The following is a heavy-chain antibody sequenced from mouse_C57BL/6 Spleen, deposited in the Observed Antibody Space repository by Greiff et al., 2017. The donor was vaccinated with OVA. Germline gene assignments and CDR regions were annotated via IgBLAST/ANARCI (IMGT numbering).Heavy chain of an antibody. CDR1: GYTFTSYT. CDR3: ARKGLVRDAMDY. D-gene: IGHD2-2*01. V-gene: IGHV1-4*01. J-gene: IGHJ4*01. Sequence: VKLMESGAELARPGASVKMSCKASGYTFTSYTMHWVKQRPGQGLEWIGYINPSSGYTKYNQKFKDKATLTADKSSSTAYMQLSSLTSEDSAVYYCARKGLVRDAMDYWGQGTSVTVSS. CDR2: INPSSGYT.